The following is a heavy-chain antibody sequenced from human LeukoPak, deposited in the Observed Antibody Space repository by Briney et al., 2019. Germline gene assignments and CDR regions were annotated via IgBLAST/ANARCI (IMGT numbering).Heavy chain of an antibody. CDR3: AKDAAGPEY. CDR1: GLSFSSYS. D-gene: IGHD6-13*01. Sequence: GGSLRLSCVVSGLSFSSYSMTWVRQAPAKGLEWVSGISASGRDTWFPDSVKGRFTISRDNSKNTLFLQMNSLRVEDTAIYYCAKDAAGPEYWGQGTLVTVSS. V-gene: IGHV3-23*01. J-gene: IGHJ4*02. CDR2: ISASGRDT.